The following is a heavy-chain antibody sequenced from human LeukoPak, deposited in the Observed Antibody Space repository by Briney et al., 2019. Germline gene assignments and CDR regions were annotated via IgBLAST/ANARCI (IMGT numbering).Heavy chain of an antibody. D-gene: IGHD3-10*01. CDR2: IIPIFGTA. CDR3: ARDRRLRVRGASSVDYGMDV. Sequence: SVKVSCKASGGTFSSYAISWVRQAPGQGLEWMGGIIPIFGTASYAQKFQGRVTITADESTSTAYMELSSLRSEDTAVYYCARDRRLRVRGASSVDYGMDVWGQGTTVTVSS. CDR1: GGTFSSYA. J-gene: IGHJ6*02. V-gene: IGHV1-69*01.